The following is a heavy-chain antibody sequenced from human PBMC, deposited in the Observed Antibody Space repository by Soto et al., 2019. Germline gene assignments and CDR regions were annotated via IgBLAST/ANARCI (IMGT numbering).Heavy chain of an antibody. V-gene: IGHV5-51*01. J-gene: IGHJ6*03. Sequence: PGETLKISCKGSGYSFTSYWIGWVRQMPGKGLEWMGIIYPGDSDTRYSPSFQGQVTISADKSISTAYLQWSSLKASDTAMYYCARQFGPSYSNYFNYYYYMDVWGKGTTVTVSS. D-gene: IGHD4-4*01. CDR1: GYSFTSYW. CDR2: IYPGDSDT. CDR3: ARQFGPSYSNYFNYYYYMDV.